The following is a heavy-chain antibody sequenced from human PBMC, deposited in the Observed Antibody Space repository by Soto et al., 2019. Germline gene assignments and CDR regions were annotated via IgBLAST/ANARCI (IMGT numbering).Heavy chain of an antibody. D-gene: IGHD3-22*01. CDR2: IIPIFGTA. V-gene: IGHV1-69*01. J-gene: IGHJ6*02. Sequence: QVQLVQSGAEVKKPGSSVKVSCKASGGTFSSYAISWVRQAPGQGLEWMGGIIPIFGTANYAQKFQGRVTITADESTSTAYMELSSLRSEDTAVYYCADYYDSSGYSEYYYYGMDVWGQGTTVTVSS. CDR1: GGTFSSYA. CDR3: ADYYDSSGYSEYYYYGMDV.